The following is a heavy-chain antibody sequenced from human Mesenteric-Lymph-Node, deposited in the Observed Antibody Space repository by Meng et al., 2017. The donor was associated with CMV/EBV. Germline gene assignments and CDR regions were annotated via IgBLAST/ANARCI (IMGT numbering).Heavy chain of an antibody. CDR2: INHAGRT. Sequence: SETLSLTCAVHNGSFTSYYWAWIRQARGKGLEWIGEINHAGRTSFNPSLKSRVTISVDTSKNQFSLRLTSVTAADTAVYYCARGLSGPWGYWGQGTLVTVSS. CDR1: NGSFTSYY. CDR3: ARGLSGPWGY. J-gene: IGHJ4*02. D-gene: IGHD3-10*01. V-gene: IGHV4-34*01.